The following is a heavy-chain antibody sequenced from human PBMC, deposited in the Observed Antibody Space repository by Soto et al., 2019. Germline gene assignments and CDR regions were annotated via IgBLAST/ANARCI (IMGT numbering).Heavy chain of an antibody. V-gene: IGHV4-31*03. CDR1: GGSISSGGYY. J-gene: IGHJ5*02. CDR3: ARRSMRVMAGFDP. Sequence: QVQLQESGPGLVKPSQTLSLTCTVSGGSISSGGYYWSWIRQHPGKGLEWIGYIYYSGSTYHNPSLKSRVTISVDTSKNQFSLKLSSVTAADTAVYYCARRSMRVMAGFDPWGQGTLVTVSS. CDR2: IYYSGST. D-gene: IGHD3-22*01.